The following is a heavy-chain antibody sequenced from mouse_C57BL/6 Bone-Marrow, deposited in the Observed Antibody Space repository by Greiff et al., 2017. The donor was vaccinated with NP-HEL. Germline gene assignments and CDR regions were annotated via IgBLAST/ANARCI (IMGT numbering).Heavy chain of an antibody. V-gene: IGHV1-64*01. D-gene: IGHD1-1*01. CDR2: IHPNSGST. Sequence: QVQLQQPGAELVKPGASVKLSCKASGYTFTSYWMHWVKQRPGQGLEWIGMIHPNSGSTNYNEKFKSKATLTVDKSSSTAYMQLSSLTSEDAAVYYCARWGPLRLFAYWGQGTLVTVSA. CDR1: GYTFTSYW. CDR3: ARWGPLRLFAY. J-gene: IGHJ3*01.